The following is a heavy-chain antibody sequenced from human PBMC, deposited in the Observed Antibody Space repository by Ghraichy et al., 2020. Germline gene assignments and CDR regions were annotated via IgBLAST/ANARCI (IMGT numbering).Heavy chain of an antibody. CDR2: IYTSGTT. CDR1: GGSMSSYY. J-gene: IGHJ6*02. Sequence: SETLSLTCTVSGGSMSSYYWIWIRRPAGKGLEWIGRIYTSGTTIYNPSLKSRVTMSLDTSRNQFSLRLTSVTAADTAVYYCARQVSSYHPYYYYGLDVWGHGTTVTVSS. V-gene: IGHV4-4*07. D-gene: IGHD3-16*02. CDR3: ARQVSSYHPYYYYGLDV.